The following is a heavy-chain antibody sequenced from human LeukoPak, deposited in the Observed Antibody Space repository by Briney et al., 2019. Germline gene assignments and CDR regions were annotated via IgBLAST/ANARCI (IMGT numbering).Heavy chain of an antibody. CDR1: GDSISSGDYY. CDR3: AKNLINEIWYYYGSGSYNFDY. V-gene: IGHV4-61*02. CDR2: IYTSGST. Sequence: SQTLSLTCTVSGDSISSGDYYWSWIRQPAGKGLEWIGRIYTSGSTNYNPSLKSRVTISVDTSKNQFSLKLSSVTAADTAVYYCAKNLINEIWYYYGSGSYNFDYWGQGTLVTVSS. J-gene: IGHJ4*02. D-gene: IGHD3-10*01.